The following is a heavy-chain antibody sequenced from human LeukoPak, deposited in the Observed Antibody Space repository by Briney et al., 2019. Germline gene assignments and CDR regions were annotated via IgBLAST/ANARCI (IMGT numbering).Heavy chain of an antibody. CDR3: ARDPRFVRGVRSQD. CDR1: GFTFNTYS. CDR2: ISSSGSTI. J-gene: IGHJ4*02. D-gene: IGHD3-10*02. V-gene: IGHV3-48*04. Sequence: GGSLRLSCEASGFTFNTYSMNWARQAPGKGLEWGSYISSSGSTIYYADSVKGRFTISRDNAKNSLSLQMNSLRAEATAVYYCARDPRFVRGVRSQDWGQGTLVTVSS.